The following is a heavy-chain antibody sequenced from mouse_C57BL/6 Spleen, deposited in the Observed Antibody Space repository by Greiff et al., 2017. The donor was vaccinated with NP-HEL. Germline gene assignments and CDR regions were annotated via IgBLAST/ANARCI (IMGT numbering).Heavy chain of an antibody. V-gene: IGHV1-18*01. CDR3: ARRRTTVGSYYFDY. D-gene: IGHD1-1*01. Sequence: VQLQQSGPELVKPGASVKIPCKASGYTFTDYNMDWVKQSHGKSLEWIGDINPNNGGTIYNQKFKGKATLTVDKSSSTAYMELRSLTSEDTAVYYCARRRTTVGSYYFDYWGQGTTLTVSS. CDR1: GYTFTDYN. CDR2: INPNNGGT. J-gene: IGHJ2*01.